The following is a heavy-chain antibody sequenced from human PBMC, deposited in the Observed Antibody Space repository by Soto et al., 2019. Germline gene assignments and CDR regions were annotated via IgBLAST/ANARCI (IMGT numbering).Heavy chain of an antibody. Sequence: EVQLLGSGGGLVQPGGSLRLSCAASGFTFNNYVMTWVRQAPGKGLEWVSAISGGGDTTSYADSVKGRFTVSRDGSKNTLYLQMSSLRAEDTALYYCAKGRGGSGSLTPRVDFWGQGTLVTVSS. CDR1: GFTFNNYV. CDR3: AKGRGGSGSLTPRVDF. CDR2: ISGGGDTT. J-gene: IGHJ4*02. V-gene: IGHV3-23*01. D-gene: IGHD3-10*01.